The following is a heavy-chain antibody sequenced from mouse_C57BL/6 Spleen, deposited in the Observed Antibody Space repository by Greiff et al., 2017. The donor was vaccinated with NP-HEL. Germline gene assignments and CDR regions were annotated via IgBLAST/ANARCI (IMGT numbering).Heavy chain of an antibody. J-gene: IGHJ2*01. CDR2: IDPSDSYT. D-gene: IGHD1-1*01. Sequence: VQLQQPGAELVMPGASVKLSCKASGYTFTSYWMHWVKQRPGQGLEWIGEIDPSDSYTNYNQKFKGKSTLTVDKSSSTAYMQLSSLTSEDSAVYYCARSRTTVVGPFDYWGQGTTLTVSS. CDR1: GYTFTSYW. V-gene: IGHV1-69*01. CDR3: ARSRTTVVGPFDY.